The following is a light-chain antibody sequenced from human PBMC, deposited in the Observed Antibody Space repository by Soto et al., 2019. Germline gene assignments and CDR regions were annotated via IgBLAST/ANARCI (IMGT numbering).Light chain of an antibody. V-gene: IGKV1-9*01. CDR1: QGISSY. Sequence: DIQLNQSPSFQSASVGDRVTITCRASQGISSYLAWYQQKPGKAPKLLIYAASTLQSGVPSRFSGSGSGTEFTLTISSLQPEDFATYYCQQLNSYPLFGPGTKVDIK. CDR3: QQLNSYPL. J-gene: IGKJ3*01. CDR2: AAS.